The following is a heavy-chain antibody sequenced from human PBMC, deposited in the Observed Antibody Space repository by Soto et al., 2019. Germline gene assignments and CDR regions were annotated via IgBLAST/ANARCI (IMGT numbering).Heavy chain of an antibody. J-gene: IGHJ4*02. CDR1: GFTFNSYW. CDR3: VRHSHGDY. Sequence: EVQLVESGGGLVQPGGSLRLSCAASGFTFNSYWMQWVRHAPGKGLEWVSRIDGDEDSTINYVDSVKGRFTISRENVKNTLYWQMNSLRAEDTSVYYCVRHSHGDYWGQGTLVIV. V-gene: IGHV3-74*01. D-gene: IGHD1-26*01. CDR2: IDGDEDSTI.